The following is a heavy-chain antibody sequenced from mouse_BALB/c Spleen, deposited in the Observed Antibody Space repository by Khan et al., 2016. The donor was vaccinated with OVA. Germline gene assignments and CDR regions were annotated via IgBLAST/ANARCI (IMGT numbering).Heavy chain of an antibody. J-gene: IGHJ2*01. Sequence: LQQSGAELAKPGASVTMSCKAPGYTFTSSWMHWIKQRPGQGLDWIGYINLTSGYTDYNQKFKDKATLPADKSSSTAYMQLSSLTSDDSAVYYCARDRIDYWGQGTALTVSS. CDR2: INLTSGYT. CDR3: ARDRIDY. CDR1: GYTFTSSW. V-gene: IGHV1-7*01.